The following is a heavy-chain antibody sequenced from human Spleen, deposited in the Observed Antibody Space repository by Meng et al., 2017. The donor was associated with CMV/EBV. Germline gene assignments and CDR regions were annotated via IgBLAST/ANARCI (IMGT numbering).Heavy chain of an antibody. CDR2: INPKSDGT. Sequence: ASVKVSCKAPGYTFTGYYIHWVRLAPGQGLEWMGWINPKSDGTNYAQKFQGRVTMTRDTSNSTAYMELSRLRSDDTAVYFCARDWECLARSDVFDIWGQGTMVTVSS. J-gene: IGHJ3*02. D-gene: IGHD1-26*01. V-gene: IGHV1-2*02. CDR3: ARDWECLARSDVFDI. CDR1: GYTFTGYY.